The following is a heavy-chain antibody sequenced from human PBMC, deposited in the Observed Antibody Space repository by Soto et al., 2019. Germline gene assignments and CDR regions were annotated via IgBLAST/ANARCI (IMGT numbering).Heavy chain of an antibody. CDR2: IIPIFGTA. V-gene: IGHV1-69*13. J-gene: IGHJ4*02. CDR1: GGTFSSYA. CDR3: AREGYSYGWLDY. D-gene: IGHD5-18*01. Sequence: SVKVSCKASGGTFSSYAISWVRQAPGQGLEWMGGIIPIFGTANYAQKFQGRVTITADESTSTAYMELSSLRSEDTAVYYCAREGYSYGWLDYWGQGTLVTVSS.